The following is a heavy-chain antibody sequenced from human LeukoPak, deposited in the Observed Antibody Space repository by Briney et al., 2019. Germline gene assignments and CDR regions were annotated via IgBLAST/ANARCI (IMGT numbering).Heavy chain of an antibody. V-gene: IGHV3-48*04. CDR1: GFTFSSYS. Sequence: PGGSLRLSCAASGFTFSSYSMNWVRQAPGKGLEWVSYISSSSSAIYYADSVKGRFTISRDNAKNSLYLQMNSLRAEDTAVYYCAREKAVFWSGPTPENVWGKGTTVTVSS. CDR2: ISSSSSAI. J-gene: IGHJ6*04. CDR3: AREKAVFWSGPTPENV. D-gene: IGHD3-3*01.